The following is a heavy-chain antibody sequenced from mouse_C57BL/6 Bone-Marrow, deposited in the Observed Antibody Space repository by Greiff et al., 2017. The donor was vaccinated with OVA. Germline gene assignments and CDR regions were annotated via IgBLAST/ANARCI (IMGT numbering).Heavy chain of an antibody. D-gene: IGHD2-3*01. Sequence: VHLVESGPGLVQPSQSLSITCTVSGFSLTSYGVHWVRQSPGKGLEWLGVIWRGGSTDYNAAFMSRLSITKDNSTSQIFFKMNSLQADDAAIYDCAKKYDGYPHFDVWGTGTTVTVSS. CDR1: GFSLTSYG. V-gene: IGHV2-5*01. CDR2: IWRGGST. CDR3: AKKYDGYPHFDV. J-gene: IGHJ1*03.